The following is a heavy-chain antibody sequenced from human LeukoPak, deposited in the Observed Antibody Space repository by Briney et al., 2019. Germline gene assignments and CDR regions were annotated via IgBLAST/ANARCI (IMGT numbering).Heavy chain of an antibody. V-gene: IGHV4-4*07. Sequence: PSETLSLTCTVSGGSISSYYWSWIRQPAGKRLEWIGRIYTSGSTNYNPSLKSRVTMSVDTSKNQFSLKLSSVTAADTAVYYCARVRSGWNHDAFDIWGQGTMVTVSS. D-gene: IGHD6-19*01. J-gene: IGHJ3*02. CDR1: GGSISSYY. CDR2: IYTSGST. CDR3: ARVRSGWNHDAFDI.